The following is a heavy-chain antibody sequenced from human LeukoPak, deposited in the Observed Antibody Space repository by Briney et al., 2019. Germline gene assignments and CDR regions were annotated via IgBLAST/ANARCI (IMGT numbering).Heavy chain of an antibody. D-gene: IGHD4-17*01. J-gene: IGHJ4*02. V-gene: IGHV3-33*06. Sequence: GGSLRLSCAGSGFPFGNYGLNWFRQAPAKGLEWVAVIWYDGSDKYHADSVKGRFTSSRDNSKNTLYLQMNSLRAEDTAVYYCAKGGHGDYYLDYWGQGTLVTVSS. CDR2: IWYDGSDK. CDR3: AKGGHGDYYLDY. CDR1: GFPFGNYG.